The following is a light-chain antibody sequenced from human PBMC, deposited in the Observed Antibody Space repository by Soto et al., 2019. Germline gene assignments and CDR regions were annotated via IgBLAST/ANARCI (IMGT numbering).Light chain of an antibody. CDR2: TAS. V-gene: IGKV1-39*01. Sequence: DIQMTQSRSSLSASVGDRVTITCRASQSISTFLNWYQQKPGKAPNLLIYTASSLQSGVPSRFGGSGSGSDFTLTISSLQPEDFATYYCQQSYSTPFTFGPGTKVDFK. CDR3: QQSYSTPFT. J-gene: IGKJ3*01. CDR1: QSISTF.